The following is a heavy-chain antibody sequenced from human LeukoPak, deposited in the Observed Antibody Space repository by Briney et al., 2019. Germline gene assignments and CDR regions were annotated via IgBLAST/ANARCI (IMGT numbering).Heavy chain of an antibody. J-gene: IGHJ4*02. CDR1: GGSISSYY. V-gene: IGHV4-59*08. CDR2: IFYSGTT. D-gene: IGHD2-15*01. Sequence: SETLSLTCSVSGGSISSYYGSWIRQPPGMGLEWIGYIFYSGTTNYNPSLKSRVTISVDTSKNQFSLKLSSVTAADTAVYYCASQTKGYCSGGSCYNGFDYWGQGTLVTVSS. CDR3: ASQTKGYCSGGSCYNGFDY.